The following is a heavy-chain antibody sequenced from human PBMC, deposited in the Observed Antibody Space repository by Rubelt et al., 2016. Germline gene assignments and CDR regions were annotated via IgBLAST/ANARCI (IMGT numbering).Heavy chain of an antibody. D-gene: IGHD3-3*01. CDR2: IYYSGST. Sequence: QVQLQESGPGLVKPSQTLSLTCTVSGGSISSGGYYWSWIRQHPGKGLEWIGYIYYSGSTYYNPSRKSRVTISVDTSKNQFSLKLSSVTAADTAVYYCAGGITIFGVASGYFDYWGQGTLVTVSS. CDR3: AGGITIFGVASGYFDY. CDR1: GGSISSGGYY. V-gene: IGHV4-31*03. J-gene: IGHJ4*02.